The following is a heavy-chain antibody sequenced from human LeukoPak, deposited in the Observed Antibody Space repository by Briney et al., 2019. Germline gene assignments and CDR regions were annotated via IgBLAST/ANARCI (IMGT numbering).Heavy chain of an antibody. J-gene: IGHJ4*02. V-gene: IGHV3-21*01. Sequence: GGSLRPSCAASGFTFSSYSMNWVRQAPGKGLEWVSSISSSSSYIYYADSVKGRFTISRDNAKNSLYLQMNSLRAEDTAVYYCARDCSGGSCYLETDYWGQGTLVTVSS. CDR1: GFTFSSYS. CDR2: ISSSSSYI. D-gene: IGHD2-15*01. CDR3: ARDCSGGSCYLETDY.